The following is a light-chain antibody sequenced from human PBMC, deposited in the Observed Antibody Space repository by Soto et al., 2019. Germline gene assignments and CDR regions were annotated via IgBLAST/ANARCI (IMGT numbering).Light chain of an antibody. V-gene: IGLV1-47*02. CDR3: AAWDDIVSGRV. CDR2: SNN. CDR1: SSNIGSNY. J-gene: IGLJ3*02. Sequence: QSVLTQPPSASGTPGQRVTISCSGSSSNIGSNYVYWYQQLPGTAPTLLIFSNNQRSSGVPDRFSGSKSGTSASLAISGLRSEDAADYYGAAWDDIVSGRVFGGGTKLTVL.